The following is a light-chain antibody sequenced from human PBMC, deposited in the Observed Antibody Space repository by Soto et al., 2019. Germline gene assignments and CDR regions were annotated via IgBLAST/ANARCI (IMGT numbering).Light chain of an antibody. J-gene: IGKJ1*01. Sequence: DIQMTQSPSTLSASVGDRVTITCRASQSISNWLAWYQQKPGKAPTLLIYDVSRLESGVPSRFSGSGSGTEFTLTISSLQPEDFATYSCQQSYSTTWTFGQGTKVEIQ. CDR3: QQSYSTTWT. CDR2: DVS. V-gene: IGKV1-5*01. CDR1: QSISNW.